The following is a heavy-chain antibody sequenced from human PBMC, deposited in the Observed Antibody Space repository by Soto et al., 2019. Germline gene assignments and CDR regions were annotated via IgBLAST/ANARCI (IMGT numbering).Heavy chain of an antibody. CDR2: ISAYNGNT. Sequence: ASVKVSCKASGYTFTSYGISWVRQAPGQGLEWMGWISAYNGNTNYAQKLQGRVTMTTDTSTSTAYMELTSLRSDDTAVYYCARGPATPLYDILTGYREKDFDYWGKGTLFTVYS. CDR3: ARGPATPLYDILTGYREKDFDY. V-gene: IGHV1-18*01. J-gene: IGHJ4*02. D-gene: IGHD3-9*01. CDR1: GYTFTSYG.